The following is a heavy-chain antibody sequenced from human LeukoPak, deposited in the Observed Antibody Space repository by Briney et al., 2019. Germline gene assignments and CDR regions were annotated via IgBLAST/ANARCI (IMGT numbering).Heavy chain of an antibody. CDR3: ARYRDYWSGSPYFDY. CDR2: INHRGST. CDR1: GGSFSVYY. J-gene: IGHJ4*02. V-gene: IGHV4-34*01. D-gene: IGHD3-3*01. Sequence: PSETLSLTCAVYGGSFSVYYWSWIRQPPGKGLEWIGEINHRGSTNYNRSLKSRVSISVDTSKNQLSLNLSSVTAADTAVYYCARYRDYWSGSPYFDYWGQGAMVTVSS.